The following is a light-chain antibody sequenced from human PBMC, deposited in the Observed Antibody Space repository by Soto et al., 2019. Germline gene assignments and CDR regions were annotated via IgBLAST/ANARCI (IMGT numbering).Light chain of an antibody. CDR2: GVS. Sequence: QSALTQPASVSGSPGQSITISCSGTRSDIGSYNYVAWYQQFPGKTPKILIYGVSKRPSGVSSRFSGSKSGNTASLPISGLQAEDEADYYCISYTGSRTSYVFGSGTKVTVL. CDR1: RSDIGSYNY. V-gene: IGLV2-14*01. J-gene: IGLJ1*01. CDR3: ISYTGSRTSYV.